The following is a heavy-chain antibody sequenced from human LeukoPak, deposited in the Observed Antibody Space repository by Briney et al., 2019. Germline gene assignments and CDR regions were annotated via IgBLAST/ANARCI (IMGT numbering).Heavy chain of an antibody. CDR2: ISSSGRTI. Sequence: GGSLRLSCAASGFTFSDYYMSWIRQAPGKGLEWVSYISSSGRTIYYADSVKGRFTISRDNAKNSLYLQMHSLRAEDAAVYYCARGGVYSSSCFDYWGQGTLVTVSS. D-gene: IGHD6-13*01. V-gene: IGHV3-11*01. CDR1: GFTFSDYY. J-gene: IGHJ4*02. CDR3: ARGGVYSSSCFDY.